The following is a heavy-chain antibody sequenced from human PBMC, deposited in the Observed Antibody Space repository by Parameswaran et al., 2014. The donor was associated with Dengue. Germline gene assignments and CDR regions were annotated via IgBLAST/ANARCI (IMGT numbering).Heavy chain of an antibody. D-gene: IGHD5-24*01. Sequence: SCAVYGGSFSGYYWSWIRQPPGKGLEWIGEINHSGSTNYNPSLKSRVTISVDTSKNQFSLKLSSVTAADTAVYYCARAGGATIFYYYYGMDVWGQGTTVTVSS. V-gene: IGHV4-34*01. J-gene: IGHJ6*02. CDR2: INHSGST. CDR1: GGSFSGYY. CDR3: ARAGGATIFYYYYGMDV.